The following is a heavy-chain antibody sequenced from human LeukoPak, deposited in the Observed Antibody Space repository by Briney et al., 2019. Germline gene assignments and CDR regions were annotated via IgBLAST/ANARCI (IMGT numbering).Heavy chain of an antibody. V-gene: IGHV4-39*07. Sequence: SETLSLTCTVSGGSYSSSGYYWGCFRQPPGKGLECIGSLFYSGNAYYNPSLKSRVTISVDTSKNHFSLKLRSVTAADTAVYYCATLRSWSPDYFDHCAREPWSPSPQ. J-gene: IGHJ4*02. CDR2: LFYSGNA. D-gene: IGHD1-26*01. CDR1: GGSYSSSGYY. CDR3: ATLRSWSPDYFDH.